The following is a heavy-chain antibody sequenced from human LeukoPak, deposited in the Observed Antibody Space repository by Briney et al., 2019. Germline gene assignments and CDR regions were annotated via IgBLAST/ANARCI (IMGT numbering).Heavy chain of an antibody. CDR3: AKGSYYYDSSGYGVAFDI. CDR1: GFTFDDYA. CDR2: ISWNSGSI. V-gene: IGHV3-9*03. Sequence: PGGSLRLSCAASGFTFDDYAMHWVRHAPGKGLEWVSGISWNSGSIGYADSVKGRFTVSRDNAKNSLYLQMNSLRAEDMALYYCAKGSYYYDSSGYGVAFDIWGQGTMVTVSS. D-gene: IGHD3-22*01. J-gene: IGHJ3*02.